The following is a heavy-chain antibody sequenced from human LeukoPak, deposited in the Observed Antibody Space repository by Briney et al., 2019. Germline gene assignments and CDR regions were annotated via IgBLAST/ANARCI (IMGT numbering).Heavy chain of an antibody. J-gene: IGHJ4*02. V-gene: IGHV4-4*02. D-gene: IGHD6-13*01. Sequence: PSETLSLTCAVSGDSVTSSNWWSWVRQPPGKGLEWIGEIYHSGATNYNPSLKSRVTISLDKSKDQLSLKLTSVTAADTAVYYCGRVSAAAGTQQFDYWGQGTLVTVSS. CDR3: GRVSAAAGTQQFDY. CDR2: IYHSGAT. CDR1: GDSVTSSNW.